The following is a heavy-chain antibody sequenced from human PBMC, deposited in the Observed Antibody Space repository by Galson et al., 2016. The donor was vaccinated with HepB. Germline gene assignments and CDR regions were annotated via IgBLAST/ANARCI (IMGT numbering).Heavy chain of an antibody. CDR2: IYYSGST. J-gene: IGHJ4*02. D-gene: IGHD3-10*01. Sequence: LSLTCTVSGDSVSSGNFYWTWIRQPPGKGLEWIGYIYYSGSTNYNPSLKSRVTISVDTSKNQFSLKLSSVTAADTAVYYCAIGRYYYGSEYWGQGTLVTVSS. CDR1: GDSVSSGNFY. CDR3: AIGRYYYGSEY. V-gene: IGHV4-61*01.